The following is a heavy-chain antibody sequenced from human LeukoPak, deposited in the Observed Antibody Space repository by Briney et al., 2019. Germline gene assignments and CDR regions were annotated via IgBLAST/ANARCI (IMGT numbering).Heavy chain of an antibody. D-gene: IGHD3-22*01. CDR3: ARGNLNYYDSSGYLIR. CDR1: GGSFSGYY. Sequence: SETLSLTCAVYGGSFSGYYWSWIRQPPGKGLEWMGEINHSGSTNYNPSLKSRVTISVDTSKNQFSLKLSSVTAADTAVYYCARGNLNYYDSSGYLIRWGQGTLVTVSS. V-gene: IGHV4-34*01. CDR2: INHSGST. J-gene: IGHJ4*02.